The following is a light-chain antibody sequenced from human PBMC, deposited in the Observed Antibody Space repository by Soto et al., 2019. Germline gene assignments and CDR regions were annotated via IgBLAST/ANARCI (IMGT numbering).Light chain of an antibody. CDR2: EVS. CDR1: SRDVGGYNY. CDR3: SSYTSSSTLV. V-gene: IGLV2-14*01. Sequence: QSALTQPASGYGSPGQSITISCTGTSRDVGGYNYVSWYQQHPGKAPKLMIYEVSNRPSGVSNRFSGSKSGNTASLTISGLQAEDEADYYCSSYTSSSTLVFGGGTKLTVL. J-gene: IGLJ2*01.